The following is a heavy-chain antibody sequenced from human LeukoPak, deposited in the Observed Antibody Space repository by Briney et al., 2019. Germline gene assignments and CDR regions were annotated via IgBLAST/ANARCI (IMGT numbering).Heavy chain of an antibody. CDR3: ASLTTADAFDI. CDR1: GGSISNYY. V-gene: IGHV4-59*01. CDR2: IYDSGST. D-gene: IGHD3-22*01. Sequence: SETLSLTCTVSGGSISNYYWGWIRQAPGKGLEWIGYIYDSGSTNYNPSLKSRVTISVDTSKNQFSLKLSSVTAADTAVFYCASLTTADAFDIWGQGTMVTVSS. J-gene: IGHJ3*02.